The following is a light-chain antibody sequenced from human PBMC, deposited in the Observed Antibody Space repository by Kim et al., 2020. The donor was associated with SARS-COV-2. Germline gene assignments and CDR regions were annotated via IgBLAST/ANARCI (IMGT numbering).Light chain of an antibody. CDR2: DVS. CDR1: SSDVGAYSH. CDR3: CSYAGSYTYV. J-gene: IGLJ1*01. V-gene: IGLV2-11*01. Sequence: QSALTQPRSVSGSPGQSVTISSTGTSSDVGAYSHVSWYQQHPDKAPKLLIYDVSQRPSGVPDRFSGSKSGNTASLTISGLQAEDEADYYCCSYAGSYTYVFGTGTKVTVL.